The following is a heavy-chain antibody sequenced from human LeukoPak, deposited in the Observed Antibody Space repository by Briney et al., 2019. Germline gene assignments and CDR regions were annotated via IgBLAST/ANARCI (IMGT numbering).Heavy chain of an antibody. Sequence: SETLSLTCAVYGGSFSGYYWSWIRQPPGKGLEWIGEINHSGSTNYNPSLKSRVTISVDTSKNQFSLKLSSVTAADTAVYYCARLPFGATGYYYYYMDVWGKGTTVTISS. J-gene: IGHJ6*03. CDR1: GGSFSGYY. CDR2: INHSGST. V-gene: IGHV4-34*01. D-gene: IGHD1-1*01. CDR3: ARLPFGATGYYYYYMDV.